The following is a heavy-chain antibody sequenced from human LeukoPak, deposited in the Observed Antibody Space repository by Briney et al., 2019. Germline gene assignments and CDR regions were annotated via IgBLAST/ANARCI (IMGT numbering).Heavy chain of an antibody. CDR3: AKDILDGHYDSFDI. CDR1: GFTFDDYT. D-gene: IGHD3-22*01. CDR2: ISGDGGST. J-gene: IGHJ3*02. Sequence: TGGSLRLSCAASGFTFDDYTMHWLRHAPGKGREGVSLISGDGGSTYYADSVKGRFTISRDHSKNSLYLQMNSLRTEDTALYYCAKDILDGHYDSFDIWGQGTMVTVSS. V-gene: IGHV3-43*02.